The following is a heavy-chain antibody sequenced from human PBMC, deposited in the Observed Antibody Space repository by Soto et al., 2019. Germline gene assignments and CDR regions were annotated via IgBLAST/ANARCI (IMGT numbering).Heavy chain of an antibody. V-gene: IGHV3-23*01. J-gene: IGHJ6*04. CDR2: ISGSGGST. Sequence: GGSLRLSCAASGFTVSSYAMSWVRQAPGKGLEWVSAISGSGGSTYYADSVKGRFTISRDNSKNTLYLQMNSLRAEDTAVYYCAKDLWVRWPQLSSYSGMDVWGAGAHVTDSS. D-gene: IGHD3-16*02. CDR1: GFTVSSYA. CDR3: AKDLWVRWPQLSSYSGMDV.